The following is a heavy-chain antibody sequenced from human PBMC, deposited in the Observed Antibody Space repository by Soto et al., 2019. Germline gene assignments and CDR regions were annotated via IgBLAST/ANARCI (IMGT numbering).Heavy chain of an antibody. J-gene: IGHJ5*02. CDR2: IYTSGST. V-gene: IGHV4-4*07. CDR3: AREVTIFGVVIHNWFDP. CDR1: GGSISSYY. D-gene: IGHD3-3*01. Sequence: SETLSLTCTVSGGSISSYYWSWIRQPAGKGLEWIGRIYTSGSTNYNPSLKSRATMSVDTSKNQFSLKLSSVTAADTAVYYCAREVTIFGVVIHNWFDPWGQGTLVTVSS.